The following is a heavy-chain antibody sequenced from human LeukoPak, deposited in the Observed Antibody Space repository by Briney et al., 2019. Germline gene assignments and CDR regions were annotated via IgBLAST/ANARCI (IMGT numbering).Heavy chain of an antibody. CDR1: GFTFSSYS. Sequence: GGSLRLSCAASGFTFSSYSMNWVRQAPGKGLEWVSYISSSSSTIYYADSVKGRFTISRDNAKNSLYLQMNSLRAEDTAVYYCARDRGAYSYGTLFDYWGQGTLVTVSS. V-gene: IGHV3-48*01. D-gene: IGHD5-18*01. CDR2: ISSSSSTI. CDR3: ARDRGAYSYGTLFDY. J-gene: IGHJ4*02.